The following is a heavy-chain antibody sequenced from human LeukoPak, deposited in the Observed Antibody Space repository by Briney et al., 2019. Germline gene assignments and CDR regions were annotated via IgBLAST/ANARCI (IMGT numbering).Heavy chain of an antibody. D-gene: IGHD3-10*01. CDR1: GGSISSSNW. CDR2: IYHSGST. Sequence: SGTLSPTCAVSGGSISSSNWWSWVRQPPGKGLEWIGEIYHSGSTNYNPSLKSRVTISVDKSKNQFSLKLSSVTAADTAVYYCARYGSGSYSSFYYFDYWGQGTLVTVSS. V-gene: IGHV4-4*02. J-gene: IGHJ4*02. CDR3: ARYGSGSYSSFYYFDY.